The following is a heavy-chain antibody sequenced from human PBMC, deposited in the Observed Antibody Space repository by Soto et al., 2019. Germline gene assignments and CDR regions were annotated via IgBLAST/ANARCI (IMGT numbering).Heavy chain of an antibody. CDR3: ARCHGDDTAMVQW. V-gene: IGHV4-61*01. D-gene: IGHD5-18*01. CDR2: IYYSGST. J-gene: IGHJ4*02. Sequence: QVQLQESGPGLVKPSETLSLTCTVSGGSVSSGSYYWSWIRQPPGKGLEWIGYIYYSGSTNYNPFLKSRVTISVDTSKNQFSLKLSSVTAADTAVYYCARCHGDDTAMVQWWGQGTLVTVSS. CDR1: GGSVSSGSYY.